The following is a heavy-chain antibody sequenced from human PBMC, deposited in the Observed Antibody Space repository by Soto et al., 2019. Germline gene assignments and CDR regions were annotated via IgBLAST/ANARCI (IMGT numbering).Heavy chain of an antibody. J-gene: IGHJ3*02. CDR2: ISHTGTT. D-gene: IGHD3-9*01. V-gene: IGHV4-59*01. CDR1: GGSISSYY. Sequence: QVQLQESGPGLVKPSETLSLTCTVSGGSISSYYWSWIRQSPGKGLEWVAYISHTGTTDYNPSLKSRLTTSLDTSKNQFSLKLTSVTDADTAVYYCALGATLMDAFDIWGQGTKVTVSP. CDR3: ALGATLMDAFDI.